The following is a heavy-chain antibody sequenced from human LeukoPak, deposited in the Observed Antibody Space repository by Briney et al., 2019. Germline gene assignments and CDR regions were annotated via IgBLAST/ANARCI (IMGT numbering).Heavy chain of an antibody. CDR3: ARVGFPYYDILTGFIDY. CDR2: INSDGSST. Sequence: GGSLRLSCAASGFTFSSYWMHWVRQAPGKGLVWVSRINSDGSSTSYADSVKGRFTISRDNAKNTLYLQMNSLRVEDTAVYYCARVGFPYYDILTGFIDYWGQGTLVTVSS. CDR1: GFTFSSYW. D-gene: IGHD3-9*01. V-gene: IGHV3-74*01. J-gene: IGHJ4*02.